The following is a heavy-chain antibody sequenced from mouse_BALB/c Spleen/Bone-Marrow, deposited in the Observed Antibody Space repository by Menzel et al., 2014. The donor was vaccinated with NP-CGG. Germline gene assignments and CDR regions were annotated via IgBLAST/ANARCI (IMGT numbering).Heavy chain of an antibody. D-gene: IGHD4-1*01. CDR2: ISSGSSTI. CDR1: GFTFSSFG. V-gene: IGHV5-17*02. CDR3: TRGGNWEDFDY. Sequence: EVQLVESGGGLVQPGGSRKLSCAASGFTFSSFGMHWVSQAPERGLEWVAYISSGSSTIFYADTVKGRFTISRDNPKNTLFLQMTSLRSEDTAMYYCTRGGNWEDFDYWGQGTTLTVSS. J-gene: IGHJ2*01.